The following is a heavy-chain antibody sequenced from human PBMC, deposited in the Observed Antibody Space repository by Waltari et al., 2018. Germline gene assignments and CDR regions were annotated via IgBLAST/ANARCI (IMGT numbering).Heavy chain of an antibody. D-gene: IGHD2-2*01. V-gene: IGHV3-7*01. J-gene: IGHJ4*01. CDR3: ARHINYARDY. Sequence: EVQLVESGGGLVQPGGSLGLSCAAPGFSFSDAGMGWVGQAPGTGLGWVASIKPDGIEKTYVDSVKGRFTISRDNDENSLYLQMDSLRAEDTAVYYCARHINYARDYWGHGTLVTVSS. CDR1: GFSFSDAG. CDR2: IKPDGIEK.